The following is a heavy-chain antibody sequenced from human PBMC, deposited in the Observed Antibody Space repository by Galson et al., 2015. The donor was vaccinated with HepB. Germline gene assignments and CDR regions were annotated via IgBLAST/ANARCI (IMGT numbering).Heavy chain of an antibody. D-gene: IGHD3-3*01. CDR3: AREPLGDFWSGYEQVYYYYYGMDV. CDR2: IYYSGST. J-gene: IGHJ6*02. V-gene: IGHV4-59*12. CDR1: GGSISSYY. Sequence: SETLSLTCTVSGGSISSYYWSWIRQPPGKGLEWIGYIYYSGSTNYNPSLKSRVTISVDTSKNQFSLKLSSVTAADTAVYYCAREPLGDFWSGYEQVYYYYYGMDVWGQGTTVTVSS.